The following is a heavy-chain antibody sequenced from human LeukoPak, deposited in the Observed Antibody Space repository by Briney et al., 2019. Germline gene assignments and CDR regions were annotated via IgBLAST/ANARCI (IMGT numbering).Heavy chain of an antibody. J-gene: IGHJ4*02. CDR3: AKDLEGDILTGSMLY. CDR1: GFTFSSYS. V-gene: IGHV3-21*01. D-gene: IGHD3-9*01. Sequence: PGGSLRLSCAASGFTFSSYSMNWVRQAPGKGLEWVSSISSSSSYIYYADSVKGRFTISRDNAKNSLYLQMNSLRAEDTAVYYCAKDLEGDILTGSMLYWGQGTLVTVSS. CDR2: ISSSSSYI.